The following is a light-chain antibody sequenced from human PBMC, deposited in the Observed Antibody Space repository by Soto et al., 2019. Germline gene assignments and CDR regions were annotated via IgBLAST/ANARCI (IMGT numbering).Light chain of an antibody. J-gene: IGKJ1*01. CDR3: QQYGGSPRT. V-gene: IGKV3-20*01. CDR2: GAS. Sequence: IVLTQSPGTLSLSPGERATLSCRASQSGSSSSLAWYQQKRGQAPRLLIHGASSRATGITDRFSGSGSGTDFTLTIRRLEHEDFAVYYCQQYGGSPRTFGQGTKVEVK. CDR1: QSGSSSS.